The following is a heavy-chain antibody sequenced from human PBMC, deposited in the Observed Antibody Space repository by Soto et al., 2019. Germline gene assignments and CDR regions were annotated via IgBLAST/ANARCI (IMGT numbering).Heavy chain of an antibody. D-gene: IGHD3-3*01. CDR2: IIPILGIA. Sequence: GASVKVSCKASGGTFSSYTISWVRQAPGQGLEWMGRIIPILGIANYAQKFQGRVTITADKSTSTAYMELSSLRSEDTAVYYCARDTQDDFWSGYYRDYWGQGTLVTVSS. CDR3: ARDTQDDFWSGYYRDY. V-gene: IGHV1-69*04. CDR1: GGTFSSYT. J-gene: IGHJ4*02.